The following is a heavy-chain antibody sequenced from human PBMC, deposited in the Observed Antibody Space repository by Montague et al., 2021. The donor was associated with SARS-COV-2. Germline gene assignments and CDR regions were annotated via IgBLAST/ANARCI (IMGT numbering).Heavy chain of an antibody. CDR1: GGSISSSNYY. V-gene: IGHV4-39*01. CDR2: IYYSGST. J-gene: IGHJ3*02. D-gene: IGHD3-22*01. Sequence: SETLSLTCTVSGGSISSSNYYWGWIRQPPGKGLEWIGSIYYSGSTYYNPSLKSRVTIFADTSKNQFSLKLSSVTAADTAVYYCASLTYYNDSSGPDAFDIWGQGTMVTVSS. CDR3: ASLTYYNDSSGPDAFDI.